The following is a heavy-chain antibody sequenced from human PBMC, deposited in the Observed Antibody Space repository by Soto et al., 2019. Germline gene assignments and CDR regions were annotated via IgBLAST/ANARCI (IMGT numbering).Heavy chain of an antibody. CDR1: GFTFDDYA. CDR3: AKDFGPYLYGSGSYGGYFDY. J-gene: IGHJ4*02. CDR2: ISWNSGSI. Sequence: GGSLRLSCAASGFTFDDYAMHWVRQAPGKGLEWVSGISWNSGSIGYADSVKGRFTISRDNAKNSLYLQMNSLRAEDTALYYCAKDFGPYLYGSGSYGGYFDYWGQGTLVTVSS. D-gene: IGHD3-10*01. V-gene: IGHV3-9*01.